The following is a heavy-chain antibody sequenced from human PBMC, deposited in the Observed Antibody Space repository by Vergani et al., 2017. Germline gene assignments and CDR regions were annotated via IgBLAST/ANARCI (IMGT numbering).Heavy chain of an antibody. J-gene: IGHJ4*02. V-gene: IGHV4-59*01. CDR2: IYYSGST. D-gene: IGHD3-9*01. Sequence: QVQLQESGPGLVKPSETLSLTCTVSGGSISSYYWSWIRQPPGKGLEWIGYIYYSGSTNYNPSLKSRVTISVDTSKNQFSLKLSSVTAADTAVYYCARGGYDILTADYWGQGTLVTVSS. CDR3: ARGGYDILTADY. CDR1: GGSISSYY.